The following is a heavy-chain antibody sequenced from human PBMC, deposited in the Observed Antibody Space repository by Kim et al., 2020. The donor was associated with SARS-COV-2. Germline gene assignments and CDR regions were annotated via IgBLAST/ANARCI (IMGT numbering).Heavy chain of an antibody. Sequence: SETLSLTCAVYGGSFSGYYWSWIRQPPGKGLEWIGEINHSGSTNYNPSLKSRVTISVDTSKNQFSLKLSSVTAADTAVYYCARGGVYYYDSSGGPALDYWGQGTLVTVSS. D-gene: IGHD3-22*01. CDR1: GGSFSGYY. J-gene: IGHJ4*02. CDR3: ARGGVYYYDSSGGPALDY. CDR2: INHSGST. V-gene: IGHV4-34*01.